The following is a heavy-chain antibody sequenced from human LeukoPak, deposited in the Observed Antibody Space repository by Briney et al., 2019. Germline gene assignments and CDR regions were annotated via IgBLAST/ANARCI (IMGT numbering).Heavy chain of an antibody. J-gene: IGHJ6*02. CDR2: ISYDGSNK. V-gene: IGHV3-30-3*01. CDR3: ARVEPPRGTSGPYYYGMDV. D-gene: IGHD6-19*01. Sequence: GGSLRLSCAASGFTFSSYAMHWVRQAPGKGLEWVAVISYDGSNKYYADSVKGRFTISRDNSKNTLYLQMNSLRAEDTAVYYCARVEPPRGTSGPYYYGMDVWGQGTTVTVSS. CDR1: GFTFSSYA.